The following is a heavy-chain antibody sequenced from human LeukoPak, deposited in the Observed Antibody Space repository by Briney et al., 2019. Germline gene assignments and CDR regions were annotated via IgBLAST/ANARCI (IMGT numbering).Heavy chain of an antibody. CDR2: IYYSGST. V-gene: IGHV4-59*01. Sequence: SEILSLTCTVSGGSISSYYWSWIRQPPGKGLEWIGYIYYSGSTNYNPSLKSRVTISVDTSKNQFSLKLSSVTAADTAVYYCARALGNYWGQGTLVTVSS. CDR3: ARALGNY. J-gene: IGHJ4*02. CDR1: GGSISSYY.